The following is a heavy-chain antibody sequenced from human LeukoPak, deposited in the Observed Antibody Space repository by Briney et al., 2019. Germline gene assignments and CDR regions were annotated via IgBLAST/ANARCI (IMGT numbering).Heavy chain of an antibody. CDR3: ARESYYYGSSGYYPEYYYYGMDV. V-gene: IGHV3-30-3*01. Sequence: GGSLRLSCAASRFTFSSYAMHWVRQAPGKGLEWVAVITYDGSNKYYADSVKGRFTSSRDNSKNTLYLQMNSLRAEDTAVYYCARESYYYGSSGYYPEYYYYGMDVWGQGTTFTVSS. CDR2: ITYDGSNK. J-gene: IGHJ6*02. D-gene: IGHD3-22*01. CDR1: RFTFSSYA.